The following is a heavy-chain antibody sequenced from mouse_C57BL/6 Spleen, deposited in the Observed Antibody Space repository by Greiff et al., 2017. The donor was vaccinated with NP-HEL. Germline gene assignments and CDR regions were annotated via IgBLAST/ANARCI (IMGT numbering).Heavy chain of an antibody. Sequence: EVQLQQSGPELVKPGASVTISCKASGYTFTDYYMNWVKQSHGKSLEWIGDINPNNGGTSYNQKFKGKATLTVDKSSSTAYMDLRSLTSEDSAVYCGARGGSRGPISTRYFGVRGTAPTVTASS. CDR2: INPNNGGT. V-gene: IGHV1-26*01. CDR1: GYTFTDYY. CDR3: ARGGSRGPISTRYFGV. D-gene: IGHD1-1*01. J-gene: IGHJ1*03.